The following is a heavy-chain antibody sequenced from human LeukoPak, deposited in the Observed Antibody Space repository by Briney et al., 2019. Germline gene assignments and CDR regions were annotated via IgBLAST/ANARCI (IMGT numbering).Heavy chain of an antibody. D-gene: IGHD2-21*02. CDR2: INPSSGSP. CDR1: GYTFTSYY. CDR3: ARARGVTVHYYYYGMDV. V-gene: IGHV1-46*01. J-gene: IGHJ6*02. Sequence: ASVKVSCKASGYTFTSYYIHWVRQAPGQGLEWMGVINPSSGSPSYAQNFQGRVTMTRDTSTSTVYMELSSLRPEDTAVYYCARARGVTVHYYYYGMDVWGQGTTVTVSS.